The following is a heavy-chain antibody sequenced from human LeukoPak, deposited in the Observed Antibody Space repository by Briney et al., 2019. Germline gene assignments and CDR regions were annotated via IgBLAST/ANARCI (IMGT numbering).Heavy chain of an antibody. CDR3: ARGNAARRSAMAMYHFDY. CDR2: IHYSGNT. Sequence: SETLSLTCTVSGGSITSDYWSWIRQPPRKGLVWIGYIHYSGNTKYNPSLESRVTMSVDTSKNQFPLKVSSVTAADTAVYYCARGNAARRSAMAMYHFDYWGQGILVTVSS. J-gene: IGHJ4*02. CDR1: GGSITSDY. D-gene: IGHD5-18*01. V-gene: IGHV4-59*08.